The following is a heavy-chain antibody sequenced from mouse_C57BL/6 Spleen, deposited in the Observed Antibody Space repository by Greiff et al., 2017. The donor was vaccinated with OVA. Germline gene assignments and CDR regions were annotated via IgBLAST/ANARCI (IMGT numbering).Heavy chain of an antibody. Sequence: VQLQQPGAELVRPGSSVKLSCKASGYTFTSYWMDWVKQRPGQGLEWIGNIYPSDSETHYNQKFKDKATLTVDKSSSTAYMQLSSLTSEDSAVYYCARIGYYAYWGQGTTLTVSS. CDR2: IYPSDSET. CDR1: GYTFTSYW. J-gene: IGHJ2*01. D-gene: IGHD2-3*01. V-gene: IGHV1-61*01. CDR3: ARIGYYAY.